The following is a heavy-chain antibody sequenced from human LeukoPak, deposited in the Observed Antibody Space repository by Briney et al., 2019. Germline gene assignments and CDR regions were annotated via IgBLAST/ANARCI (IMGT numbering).Heavy chain of an antibody. CDR2: ISNSGGNT. CDR3: ARDARDGYGGNPFDY. V-gene: IGHV3-23*01. D-gene: IGHD4-23*01. CDR1: GFTFTTYA. Sequence: GGSLRLSCAASGFTFTTYAMTWVRQAPGKGLEWVSAISNSGGNTYYADSVKGRFTISRDNSKNTLYLQMNSLRAEDTAVYYCARDARDGYGGNPFDYWGQGTLVTVSS. J-gene: IGHJ4*02.